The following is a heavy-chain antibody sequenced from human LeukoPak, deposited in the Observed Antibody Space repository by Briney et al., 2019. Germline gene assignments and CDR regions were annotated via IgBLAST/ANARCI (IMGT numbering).Heavy chain of an antibody. CDR2: INPNTGGT. V-gene: IGHV1-2*02. D-gene: IGHD3-3*01. CDR3: ARGYDFWSAPDAFDI. J-gene: IGHJ3*02. CDR1: GYTFTGYY. Sequence: ASVKVSCKSSGYTFTGYYLHWVRQASGQGLEWMGWINPNTGGTTYAEKVQGRVTMTRDTSISTAYMELNRLRSDDTAMYFCARGYDFWSAPDAFDIWGQGTMVTVSS.